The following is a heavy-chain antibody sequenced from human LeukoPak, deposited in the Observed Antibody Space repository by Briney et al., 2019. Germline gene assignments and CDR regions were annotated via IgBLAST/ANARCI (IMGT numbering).Heavy chain of an antibody. J-gene: IGHJ4*02. V-gene: IGHV1-69*04. CDR2: IIPILGIA. CDR1: GGTFSSYA. CDR3: ARIGDYGDYWAFDY. Sequence: SVKVSCKASGGTFSSYAISWVRQAPGQGLEWMGRIIPILGIANYAQKFQGRVTITADKSTSTAYMELSSLRSEDTAVYYCARIGDYGDYWAFDYWGQGTLVTVSS. D-gene: IGHD4-17*01.